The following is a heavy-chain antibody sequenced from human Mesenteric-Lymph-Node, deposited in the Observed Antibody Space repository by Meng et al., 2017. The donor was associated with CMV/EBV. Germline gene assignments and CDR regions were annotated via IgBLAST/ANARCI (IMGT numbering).Heavy chain of an antibody. D-gene: IGHD6-19*01. J-gene: IGHJ4*02. CDR2: IYPGDSDT. CDR3: ARLSGHLGWLE. V-gene: IGHV5-51*01. Sequence: GWIRQPPGKALEWMGIIYPGDSDTRYSPSFQGQVTISADKSISTAYLQWSSLKASDSAMYYCARLSGHLGWLEWGQGTLVTVSS.